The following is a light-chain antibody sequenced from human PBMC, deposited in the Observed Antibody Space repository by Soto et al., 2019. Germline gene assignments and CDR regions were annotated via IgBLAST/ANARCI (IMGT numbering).Light chain of an antibody. CDR3: QQYGRSPFT. V-gene: IGKV3-20*01. CDR2: GAS. CDR1: QSVRSGY. J-gene: IGKJ3*01. Sequence: EIVLTQSPGTLSLSPGERATLSCRASQSVRSGYLAWYQQKPGRAPRLLIYGASSRATGIPDRFSGSGSGTDFTLTISRLAPEDFAVYYCQQYGRSPFTFGPGTKVDIK.